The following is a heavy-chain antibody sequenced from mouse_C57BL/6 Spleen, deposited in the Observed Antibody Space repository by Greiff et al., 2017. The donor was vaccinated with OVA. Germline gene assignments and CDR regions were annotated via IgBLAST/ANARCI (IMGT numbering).Heavy chain of an antibody. CDR1: GYTFTSYW. D-gene: IGHD2-1*01. Sequence: QVQLQQPGAELVKPGASVKMSCKASGYTFTSYWITWVKQRPGQGLEWIGDIYPGSGSTNYNEKFKSKATLTVDTSSSTAYMQLSSLTSEDSAVYYCARKRIYYGNLYAMDYWGQGTSVTVSS. J-gene: IGHJ4*01. V-gene: IGHV1-55*01. CDR3: ARKRIYYGNLYAMDY. CDR2: IYPGSGST.